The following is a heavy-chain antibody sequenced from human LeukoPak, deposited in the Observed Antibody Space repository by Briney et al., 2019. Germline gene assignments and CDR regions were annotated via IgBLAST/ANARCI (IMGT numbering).Heavy chain of an antibody. Sequence: GGSLRLSCAASGFTFSSYWMSWVRQAPGKGLEWVANIKQDGSEKHYVDSVKSRFTISRDNAKKSLFLHMNSLRVEDTAVYYCARGSEYTSSTNYYFDYWGQGTLVTVSS. V-gene: IGHV3-7*01. J-gene: IGHJ4*02. CDR2: IKQDGSEK. CDR1: GFTFSSYW. CDR3: ARGSEYTSSTNYYFDY. D-gene: IGHD6-6*01.